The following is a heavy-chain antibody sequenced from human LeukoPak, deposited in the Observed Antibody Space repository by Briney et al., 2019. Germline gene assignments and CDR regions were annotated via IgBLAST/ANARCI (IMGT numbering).Heavy chain of an antibody. V-gene: IGHV4-34*01. CDR2: INHSGST. CDR3: ARVLLGAYCGGECYRADAFYI. J-gene: IGHJ3*02. D-gene: IGHD2-21*01. Sequence: SETLSLTCAVYGGSFSGYYWSWIRQPPGKGLEWIGEINHSGSTNYNPSLKSRVTISVDTSKNQFSLKLSSVTASDTAVYYCARVLLGAYCGGECYRADAFYIWGQGTMVTVSS. CDR1: GGSFSGYY.